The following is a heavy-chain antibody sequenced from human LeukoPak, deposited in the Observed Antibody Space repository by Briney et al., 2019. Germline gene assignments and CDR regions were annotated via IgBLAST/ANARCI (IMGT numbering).Heavy chain of an antibody. CDR1: GSSFTSYW. J-gene: IGHJ6*04. D-gene: IGHD5-18*01. V-gene: IGHV5-10-1*01. CDR3: ARQGYSYSLLGMDV. CDR2: IDPSDSYT. Sequence: GASLKISCQGSGSSFTSYWISWVRQMPGKGLEWMGRIDPSDSYTNYSPSFQGHVAISADKSISTAYLQWSSLKASDTAMYYCARQGYSYSLLGMDVWGKGTTVTVSS.